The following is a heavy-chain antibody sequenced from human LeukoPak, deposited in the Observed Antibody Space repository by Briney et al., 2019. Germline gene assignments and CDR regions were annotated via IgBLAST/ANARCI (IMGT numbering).Heavy chain of an antibody. Sequence: GGSLRLSCAASGFSFSTFARNWVRQAPGKGLEWVSAVSDSGGSTYYADSVKGRFTISRDNSKNTLYLQMNSLRAEDTAVYYCAKGGGWLYYFDYWGQGTLVTVSS. CDR3: AKGGGWLYYFDY. J-gene: IGHJ4*02. CDR2: VSDSGGST. CDR1: GFSFSTFA. V-gene: IGHV3-23*01. D-gene: IGHD6-19*01.